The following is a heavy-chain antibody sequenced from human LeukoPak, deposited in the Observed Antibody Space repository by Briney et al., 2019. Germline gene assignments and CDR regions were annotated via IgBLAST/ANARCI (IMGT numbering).Heavy chain of an antibody. Sequence: SETLSLTCAVSGGSISSSNWWSWVRQPPGKGLEWIGEIYHSGSTNYNPSLKSRVTISVDKSKNQFSLKLSSVTAADTAVYYCARVGQYYYSSGSKRGGYFDYWGQGTLVTVSS. D-gene: IGHD3-10*01. J-gene: IGHJ4*02. CDR3: ARVGQYYYSSGSKRGGYFDY. CDR1: GGSISSSNW. CDR2: IYHSGST. V-gene: IGHV4-4*02.